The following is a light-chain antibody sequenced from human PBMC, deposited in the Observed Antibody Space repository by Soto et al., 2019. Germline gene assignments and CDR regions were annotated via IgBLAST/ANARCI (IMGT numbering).Light chain of an antibody. V-gene: IGKV1-33*01. CDR3: QQYNSYSAWT. CDR2: DAS. CDR1: QNINNY. Sequence: DIHMTQSPSSLSASVGDRVTSSCQASQNINNYLNWYQQKPGRAPKLLIYDASNLEAGVPSRFRGSGSGTEFTLTISSLQPDDFATYYCQQYNSYSAWTFGQGTKV. J-gene: IGKJ1*01.